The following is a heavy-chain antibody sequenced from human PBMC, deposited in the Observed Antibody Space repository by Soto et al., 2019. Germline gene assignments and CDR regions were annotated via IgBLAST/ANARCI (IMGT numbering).Heavy chain of an antibody. CDR1: GGSISSDNW. D-gene: IGHD6-13*01. V-gene: IGHV4-4*02. CDR2: IYHSGRT. CDR3: AVVTTPGTFGY. J-gene: IGHJ4*02. Sequence: QVQLQESGPGLVKPSGTLSLTCAVSGGSISSDNWWSWVRQPPGKGLEWIGEIYHSGRTIYNPSLKRXXTXSXXKPKKHFSLNLRPVTAADTAVYYCAVVTTPGTFGYWGQGTLVTVSS.